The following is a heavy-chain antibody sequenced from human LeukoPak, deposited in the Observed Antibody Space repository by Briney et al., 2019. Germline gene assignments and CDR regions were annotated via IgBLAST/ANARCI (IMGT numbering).Heavy chain of an antibody. CDR3: ARQGYSSGWHKGFDY. D-gene: IGHD6-19*01. CDR1: GGSISSYY. Sequence: SETLSLTCAVSGGSISSYYWSWIRQPPGKGLEWIGYIYYSGSTNYNPSLKGRVTISVDTSKNQFSLELSSVTAADTAVYYCARQGYSSGWHKGFDYWDQGTLVTVSS. V-gene: IGHV4-59*08. J-gene: IGHJ4*02. CDR2: IYYSGST.